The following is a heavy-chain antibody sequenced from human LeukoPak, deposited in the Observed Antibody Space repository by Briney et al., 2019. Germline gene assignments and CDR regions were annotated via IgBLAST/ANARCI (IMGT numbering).Heavy chain of an antibody. CDR1: GFTFNIYS. D-gene: IGHD6-13*01. V-gene: IGHV3-21*04. CDR3: ARAGIAAADWFDP. CDR2: ITSTSTYI. J-gene: IGHJ5*02. Sequence: GGSLRLSCSASGFTFNIYSLNWVRQAPGKGLEWGSSITSTSTYIYYADSVKGRFTISRDNAQNSLYLQMNSLRAEDTAVYYCARAGIAAADWFDPWGQGTLVTVSS.